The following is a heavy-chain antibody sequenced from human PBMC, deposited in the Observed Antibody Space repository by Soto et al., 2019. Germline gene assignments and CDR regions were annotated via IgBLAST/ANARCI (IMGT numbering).Heavy chain of an antibody. CDR3: ARSPCSGGSCSSRYFDY. J-gene: IGHJ4*02. CDR2: IIPIFGTA. V-gene: IGHV1-69*13. CDR1: GGTFSSYA. Sequence: GASVKVSCKASGGTFSSYAISWVRQAPGQGLEWMGGIIPIFGTANYAQKFQGRVTITADESTSTAYMELSSLRSEDTAVYYCARSPCSGGSCSSRYFDYWGQRTLVTVSS. D-gene: IGHD2-15*01.